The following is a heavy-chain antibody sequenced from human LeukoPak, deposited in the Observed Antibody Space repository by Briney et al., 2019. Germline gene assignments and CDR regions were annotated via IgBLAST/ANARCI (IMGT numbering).Heavy chain of an antibody. CDR3: AREREGYYYYYMDV. CDR1: GYTFTGYY. J-gene: IGHJ6*03. Sequence: ASVKVSCKASGYTFTGYYMHWVRQAPGQGLEWMGWINPNSGGTNYAQKFQGRVTMTRDTSISTAYMELSGLRSDDTAVYYCAREREGYYYYYMDVWGKGTTVTVSS. V-gene: IGHV1-2*02. CDR2: INPNSGGT.